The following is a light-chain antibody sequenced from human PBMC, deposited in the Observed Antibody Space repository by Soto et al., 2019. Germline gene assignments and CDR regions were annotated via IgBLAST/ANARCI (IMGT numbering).Light chain of an antibody. V-gene: IGLV2-14*01. Sequence: QSALTQPASVSGSPGQSITISCTGTSSDVGGYNYVSWYQQHPGKAPKLMIYEVTNRPSGVSNRFSGSKSGNTASLTISGLQAEDEADYYCSSYISRSMVFGGGTKVTVL. CDR2: EVT. CDR3: SSYISRSMV. J-gene: IGLJ2*01. CDR1: SSDVGGYNY.